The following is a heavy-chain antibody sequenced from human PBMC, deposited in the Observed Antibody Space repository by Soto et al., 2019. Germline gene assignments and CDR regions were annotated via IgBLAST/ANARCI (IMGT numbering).Heavy chain of an antibody. CDR3: AGDRGGDGMDV. CDR1: GYTFSSYG. D-gene: IGHD3-16*01. Sequence: QVQLVQSGAEVKKPGASVKVSCKASGYTFSSYGISWVRQAPGQGLEWMGWISGYNGNTNYAQKLQGRVTMTIDTSTSTGYMELRSLRSDDTAVYYCAGDRGGDGMDVWGQGTTVTVSS. V-gene: IGHV1-18*01. J-gene: IGHJ6*02. CDR2: ISGYNGNT.